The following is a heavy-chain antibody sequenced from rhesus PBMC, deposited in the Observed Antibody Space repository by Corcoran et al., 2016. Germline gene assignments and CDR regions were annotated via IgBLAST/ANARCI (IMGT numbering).Heavy chain of an antibody. CDR3: VRGCSGIGCPLVNIDY. Sequence: QLQLQESGPGLVKPSETLSLTCAVSGGSISSHYWSWIRQPPGKGLEWIGRIFGSGETTDYNPALKSRVTLSTDTSKNQFSLKLNSVTAADTAVYYCVRGCSGIGCPLVNIDYWGQGVLVTVSS. CDR1: GGSISSHY. D-gene: IGHD2-21*01. J-gene: IGHJ4*01. CDR2: IFGSGETT. V-gene: IGHV4-173*01.